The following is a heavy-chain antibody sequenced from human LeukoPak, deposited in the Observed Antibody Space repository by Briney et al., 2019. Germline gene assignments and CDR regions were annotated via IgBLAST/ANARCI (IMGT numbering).Heavy chain of an antibody. D-gene: IGHD2-2*01. Sequence: SSETLSLTCTVSGGSISSGGYYWSWIRQPPGKGLEWIGYIYHSGSTYYNPSLKSRVTISVDRSKNQFSLKLSSVTAADTAVYYCASGGVVVPANDAFDIWGQGTMVTVSS. V-gene: IGHV4-30-2*01. CDR3: ASGGVVVPANDAFDI. CDR2: IYHSGST. CDR1: GGSISSGGYY. J-gene: IGHJ3*02.